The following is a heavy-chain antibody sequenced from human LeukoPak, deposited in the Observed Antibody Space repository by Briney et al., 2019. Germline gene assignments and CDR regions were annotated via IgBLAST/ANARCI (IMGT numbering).Heavy chain of an antibody. J-gene: IGHJ4*02. D-gene: IGHD1-26*01. CDR3: AREFSLVGATAGDY. CDR1: GYTFTSYG. V-gene: IGHV1-18*01. Sequence: GASVKVSCKASGYTFTSYGISWVRQAPGQGLEWMGWISAYNGNTNYAQKLQGRVTMATDTSTSTAYMELRSLRSDDTAVYYCAREFSLVGATAGDYWGQGTLVTVSS. CDR2: ISAYNGNT.